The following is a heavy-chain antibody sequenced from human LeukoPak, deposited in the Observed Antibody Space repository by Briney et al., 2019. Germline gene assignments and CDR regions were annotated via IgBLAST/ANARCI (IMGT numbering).Heavy chain of an antibody. CDR3: AKDNRLVGSAYFDS. CDR1: GFTFSTYA. V-gene: IGHV3-23*01. CDR2: IGSSGSTT. J-gene: IGHJ4*02. D-gene: IGHD1-26*01. Sequence: GGSLTLSCVASGFTFSTYAMTWVRQAPGKGLEWVSGIGSSGSTTYYADSVKGRFTISRENSKNTVYLQMNSLGAEDTAVYYCAKDNRLVGSAYFDSWGQGTLVTVSS.